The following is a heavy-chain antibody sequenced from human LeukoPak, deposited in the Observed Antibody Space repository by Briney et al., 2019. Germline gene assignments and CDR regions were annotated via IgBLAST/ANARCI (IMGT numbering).Heavy chain of an antibody. V-gene: IGHV1-2*02. CDR2: INPNSGGT. D-gene: IGHD1-26*01. CDR1: GYTFTGYY. CDR3: ARAGPIVGATDYYYYMDV. Sequence: GASVKVSCKASGYTFTGYYMHWVRQAPGQGLEWMGWINPNSGGTNYAQKFQGRVTMTRDTSISTAYMELSRLRSDDTAVYYCARAGPIVGATDYYYYMDVWGKGTTVTVSS. J-gene: IGHJ6*03.